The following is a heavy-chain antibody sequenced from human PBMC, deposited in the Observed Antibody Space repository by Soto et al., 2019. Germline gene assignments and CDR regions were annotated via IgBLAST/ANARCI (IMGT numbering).Heavy chain of an antibody. J-gene: IGHJ2*01. V-gene: IGHV1-69*06. CDR2: IIPIFGTA. Sequence: QVQLVQSGAEVKKPGSSVKVSCKASGGTFSSYAISWVRQAPGQGLEWMGGIIPIFGTANYAQKFQGRVTITADKATSTAYMEMSSLRSEETAVYYCAREGAPHGYEYDSNRGWYFDLWGRGTLVTVSS. CDR1: GGTFSSYA. D-gene: IGHD3-22*01. CDR3: AREGAPHGYEYDSNRGWYFDL.